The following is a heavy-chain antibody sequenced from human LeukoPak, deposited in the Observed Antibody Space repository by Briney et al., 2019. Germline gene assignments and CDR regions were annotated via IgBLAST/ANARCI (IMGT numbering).Heavy chain of an antibody. CDR1: GYSFTSYW. V-gene: IGHV5-51*01. CDR2: IYPGDSDT. J-gene: IGHJ3*02. Sequence: LGESLKISCKGSGYSFTSYWIGWVRQMPGKGLEWMGIIYPGDSDTRYSPSSQGQVTISADKSISTAYLQWSSLKASDTAMYYCARHTFRDYGDYVGAFDIWGQGTMVTVSS. D-gene: IGHD4-17*01. CDR3: ARHTFRDYGDYVGAFDI.